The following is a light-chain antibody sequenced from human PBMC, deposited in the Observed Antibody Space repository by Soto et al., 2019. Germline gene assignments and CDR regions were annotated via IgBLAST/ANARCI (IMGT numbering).Light chain of an antibody. Sequence: IQLTQSPPSLSASVGDRVTIACRASQGISSYLAWYQQKPGKAPKLLIYAASTLESGVPSRFSATVSGTEFSLTITSLQPEDFATYYCQQLFDSPITFGQGTRLEIK. CDR3: QQLFDSPIT. V-gene: IGKV1-9*01. CDR1: QGISSY. J-gene: IGKJ5*01. CDR2: AAS.